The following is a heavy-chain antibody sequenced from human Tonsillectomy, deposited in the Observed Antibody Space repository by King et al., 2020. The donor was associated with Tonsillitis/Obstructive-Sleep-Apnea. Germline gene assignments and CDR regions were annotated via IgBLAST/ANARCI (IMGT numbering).Heavy chain of an antibody. V-gene: IGHV2-26*01. CDR2: IFSNDER. CDR3: TRSNFWSGYYVFWFDP. D-gene: IGHD3-3*01. J-gene: IGHJ5*02. Sequence: TLKESGPVLVKPTETLTLTCNVSGFSLSNSRMGVSWIRQPPGKALEWLAHIFSNDERSYNTSLKTRLTISKDTSKSQVVLTMTNMDPVDTATYYCTRSNFWSGYYVFWFDPWGQGTLVTVSS. CDR1: GFSLSNSRMG.